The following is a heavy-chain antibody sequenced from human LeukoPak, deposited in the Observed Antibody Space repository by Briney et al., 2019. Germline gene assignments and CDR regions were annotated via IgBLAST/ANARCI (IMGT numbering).Heavy chain of an antibody. Sequence: GGSLRLSCAASGFTFSGYWMHWVRQAPGKGLVWVSRIKSDGSTNYADSVKGRFTISRDNAKNTVSLQMNSLRAEDTGVYYCARAPAEIGGYYPEYFRHWGQGTLVTVSS. CDR3: ARAPAEIGGYYPEYFRH. J-gene: IGHJ1*01. CDR2: IKSDGST. V-gene: IGHV3-74*01. CDR1: GFTFSGYW. D-gene: IGHD3-22*01.